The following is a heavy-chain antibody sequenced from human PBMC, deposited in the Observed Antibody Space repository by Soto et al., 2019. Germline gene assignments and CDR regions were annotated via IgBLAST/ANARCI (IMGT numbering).Heavy chain of an antibody. CDR3: AKEVYDYVWGSFDFDY. J-gene: IGHJ4*02. V-gene: IGHV3-30*18. D-gene: IGHD3-16*01. CDR2: ISYDGSNK. Sequence: GGSLRLSCAASGFTFSSYGMHWVRQAPGKGPEWVAVISYDGSNKYYADSVKGRFTISRDNSKNTLYLQMNSLRAEDTAVYYCAKEVYDYVWGSFDFDYWGQGTLVTVSS. CDR1: GFTFSSYG.